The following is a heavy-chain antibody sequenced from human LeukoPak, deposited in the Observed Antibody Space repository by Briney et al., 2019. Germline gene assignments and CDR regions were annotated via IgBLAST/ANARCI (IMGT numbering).Heavy chain of an antibody. CDR2: IKEDGSEK. Sequence: GGSLRLSCAASGFTFSGYWMSWVRQAPGKGLECVANIKEDGSEKFYVDSVKGRFTVSRDNAENSLFLQMNSLRAEDTAVYYCGRGHYGDYAWGQGTLVTVSS. CDR3: GRGHYGDYA. D-gene: IGHD4-17*01. V-gene: IGHV3-7*01. CDR1: GFTFSGYW. J-gene: IGHJ5*02.